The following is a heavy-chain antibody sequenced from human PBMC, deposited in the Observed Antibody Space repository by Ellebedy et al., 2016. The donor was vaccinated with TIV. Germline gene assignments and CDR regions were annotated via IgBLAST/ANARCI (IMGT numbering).Heavy chain of an antibody. CDR1: GFTFSSHS. J-gene: IGHJ4*02. Sequence: GGSLRLXXAASGFTFSSHSMNWVRQAPGKGLEWVSYISSSSSTIYYADSVKGRFTISRDNAKNSLYLQMNSLRDEDTAVYYCARDRGAAADPFFDYWGQGTLVTVSS. D-gene: IGHD6-13*01. CDR3: ARDRGAAADPFFDY. CDR2: ISSSSSTI. V-gene: IGHV3-48*02.